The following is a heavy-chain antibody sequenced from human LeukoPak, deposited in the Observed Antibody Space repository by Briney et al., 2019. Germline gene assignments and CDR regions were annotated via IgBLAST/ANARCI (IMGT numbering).Heavy chain of an antibody. J-gene: IGHJ4*02. CDR3: ARDGAIIAVAGTLYYFDY. V-gene: IGHV1-46*01. D-gene: IGHD6-19*01. CDR2: INPSGGST. CDR1: GYTFTSYY. Sequence: ASVKVSCKASGYTFTSYYIHWVRQAPGQGLEWMGIINPSGGSTSFAQKFQGRVTMTRDMSTSTVYMELSSLRSEDTAVYYCARDGAIIAVAGTLYYFDYWGQGTLVTVSS.